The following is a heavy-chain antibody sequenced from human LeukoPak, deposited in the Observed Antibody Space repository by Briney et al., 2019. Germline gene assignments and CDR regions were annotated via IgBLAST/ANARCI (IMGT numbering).Heavy chain of an antibody. CDR1: GFTFSSYD. Sequence: GGSLRLSCAASGFTFSSYDMHWVRQATGKGLEWVSAVGTAGDTYYPGSVKGRFTISRENAKNSLYLQMNSLRAGDTAVYYCARGGYYDGRGAFDIWGQGTMVTVSS. V-gene: IGHV3-13*01. CDR3: ARGGYYDGRGAFDI. CDR2: VGTAGDT. J-gene: IGHJ3*02. D-gene: IGHD3-22*01.